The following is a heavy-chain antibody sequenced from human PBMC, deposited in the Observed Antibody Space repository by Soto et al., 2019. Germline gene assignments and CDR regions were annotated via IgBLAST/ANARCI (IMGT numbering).Heavy chain of an antibody. CDR3: VRDQQWLLPVPLNFDY. CDR2: ISAFNGET. Sequence: GASVKVSCKASGFTFSDYGFSWVRQAPGRGLVWMGWISAFNGETNYTQKSEGRVAMTTDAATTTAYMELRSLTVDDTAVYYCVRDQQWLLPVPLNFDYWGQGTVVTVSS. D-gene: IGHD6-19*01. J-gene: IGHJ4*02. V-gene: IGHV1-18*01. CDR1: GFTFSDYG.